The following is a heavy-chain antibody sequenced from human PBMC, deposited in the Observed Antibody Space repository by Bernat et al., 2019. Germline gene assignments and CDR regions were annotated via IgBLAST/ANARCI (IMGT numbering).Heavy chain of an antibody. D-gene: IGHD3-10*01. Sequence: QVQLVESGGGVVQPGRSLRLSCAASGFTFSSYGMHWVRQAPGKGLEWVAVIWYDGSNKDHVDSVQGRFTISRDNSKNTQYLQMNSLRAEDTAVYYCARDLGREEGVIGDWGQGTLVIVSS. V-gene: IGHV3-33*01. CDR2: IWYDGSNK. CDR1: GFTFSSYG. J-gene: IGHJ4*02. CDR3: ARDLGREEGVIGD.